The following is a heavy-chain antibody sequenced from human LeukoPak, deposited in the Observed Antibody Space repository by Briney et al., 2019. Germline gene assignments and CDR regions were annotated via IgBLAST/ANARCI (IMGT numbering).Heavy chain of an antibody. J-gene: IGHJ4*02. CDR1: GFTFSSYG. Sequence: GGSLRLSCAASGFTFSSYGMHWVRQAPGKGLEWVAVIWYDGSNKYYADSVKGRFTISRDNSKNTLYLQMNSLRAEDTAVYYCARDLWIQGADYWGQGTLVTVSS. CDR3: ARDLWIQGADY. D-gene: IGHD5-18*01. CDR2: IWYDGSNK. V-gene: IGHV3-33*01.